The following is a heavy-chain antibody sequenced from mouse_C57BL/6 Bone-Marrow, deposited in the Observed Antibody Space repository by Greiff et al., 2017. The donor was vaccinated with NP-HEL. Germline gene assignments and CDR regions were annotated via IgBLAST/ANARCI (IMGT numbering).Heavy chain of an antibody. CDR1: GYTFTDYE. Sequence: QVQLQQSGAELVRPGASVTLSCKASGYTFTDYEMHWVKQTPVHGLEWIGAIDPETGGTAYNQKFKGKAILTADKSSSTAYMALRSLTSEDSAVYYCTSSYYYGSSLDDWGQGTTLTVSS. V-gene: IGHV1-15*01. CDR2: IDPETGGT. CDR3: TSSYYYGSSLDD. J-gene: IGHJ2*01. D-gene: IGHD1-1*01.